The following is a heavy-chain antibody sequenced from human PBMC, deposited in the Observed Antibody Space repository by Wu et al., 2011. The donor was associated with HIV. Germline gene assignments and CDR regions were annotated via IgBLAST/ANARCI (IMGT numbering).Heavy chain of an antibody. CDR3: ARGNRGGIVMDPDAGHNYYYYMDV. V-gene: IGHV1-8*03. CDR2: MNPNSGNT. CDR1: GYIFSSYD. D-gene: IGHD2-21*01. Sequence: EVKEPGASVKVSCKASGYIFSSYDINWVRQAPGQGLEWMGWMNPNSGNTGYAQKFHGRVTVTRDISITTAYMELSSLRSEDTAMYYCARGNRGGIVMDPDAGHNYYYYMDVWGNGTTVTVSS. J-gene: IGHJ6*03.